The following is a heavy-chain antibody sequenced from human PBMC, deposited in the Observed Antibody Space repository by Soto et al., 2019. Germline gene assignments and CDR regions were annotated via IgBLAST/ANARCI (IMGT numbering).Heavy chain of an antibody. CDR2: IDNEGIGT. V-gene: IGHV3-74*01. J-gene: IGHJ4*02. Sequence: EVRLVESGGGLVHPGASLTVSCEASGFAFSSLWMHWVRQAPGKGLEWVSRIDNEGIGTNYADAVRGRFTMSRDNAKNMLYLKMNSLRADDTGVYFCVRLGGSSWADYWGQGNLVTVSS. CDR3: VRLGGSSWADY. D-gene: IGHD6-13*01. CDR1: GFAFSSLW.